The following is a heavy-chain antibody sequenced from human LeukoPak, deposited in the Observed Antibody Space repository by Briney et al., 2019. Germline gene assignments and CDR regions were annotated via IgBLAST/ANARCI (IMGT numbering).Heavy chain of an antibody. D-gene: IGHD6-19*01. CDR3: AKDSSGWWNYFDY. V-gene: IGHV3-23*01. CDR2: ISGSGGSR. J-gene: IGHJ4*02. CDR1: GFTFRSYD. Sequence: GGSLRLSCAAWGFTFRSYDMSWVREATGKGVEGVSTISGSGGSRKYADCEKGRFNIYRENCKNTLYVKINRQRAEDTAVYYCAKDSSGWWNYFDYWGQGTLVTVSS.